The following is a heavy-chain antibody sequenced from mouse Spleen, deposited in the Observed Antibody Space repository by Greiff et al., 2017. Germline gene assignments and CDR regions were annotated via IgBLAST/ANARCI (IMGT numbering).Heavy chain of an antibody. Sequence: VQLVESGPELVKPGASVKISCKASGYAFSSSWMNWVKQRPGKGLEWIGRIYPGDGDTNYNGKFKGKATLTADKSSSTAYMQLSSLTSEDSAVYFCARLVRRTYYFDYWGQGTTLTVSS. CDR1: GYAFSSSW. CDR3: ARLVRRTYYFDY. J-gene: IGHJ2*01. D-gene: IGHD1-2*01. CDR2: IYPGDGDT. V-gene: IGHV1-82*01.